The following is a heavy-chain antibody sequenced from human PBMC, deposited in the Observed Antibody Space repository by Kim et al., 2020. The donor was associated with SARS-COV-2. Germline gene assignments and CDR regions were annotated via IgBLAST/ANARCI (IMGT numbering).Heavy chain of an antibody. Sequence: GGSLRLSCAASGFTVGNSYMSWVRQAPGKGLEWVSVIFSSGSTYYADSVKGRFTISRDSSKNTLFLQMNSLGAEDTAVYYCSKIGIMGAIEYWGQGTLVTVSS. CDR2: IFSSGST. V-gene: IGHV3-53*01. D-gene: IGHD1-26*01. J-gene: IGHJ4*02. CDR1: GFTVGNSY. CDR3: SKIGIMGAIEY.